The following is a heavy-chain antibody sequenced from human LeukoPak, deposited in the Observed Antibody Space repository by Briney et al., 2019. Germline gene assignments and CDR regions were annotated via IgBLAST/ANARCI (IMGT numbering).Heavy chain of an antibody. CDR1: GFTFSSYA. J-gene: IGHJ6*02. CDR3: ARDVGSTSSYYYYYGMDV. Sequence: GGSLRLSCEASGFTFSSYAMHWVRQAPGKGLEWVAVISYDGSNKYYADSVKGRFTISRDNSKNTLYLQMNSLRAEDTAVYYCARDVGSTSSYYYYYGMDVWGQGTTVTVSS. V-gene: IGHV3-30-3*01. CDR2: ISYDGSNK. D-gene: IGHD2-2*01.